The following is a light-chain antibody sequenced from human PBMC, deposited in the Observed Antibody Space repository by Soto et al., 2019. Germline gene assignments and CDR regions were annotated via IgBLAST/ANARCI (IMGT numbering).Light chain of an antibody. CDR1: QSLSSN. V-gene: IGKV3-15*01. CDR2: GAS. CDR3: QQYSDSPHT. Sequence: EIVMTHSPATLSVSPGERATLSCRASQSLSSNLAWYQQCPGQAPRLLIYGASTRATGIPARFSGSGSGTEFTLTISSLQSEDFAIYFCQQYSDSPHTFGGGTKVEIK. J-gene: IGKJ4*01.